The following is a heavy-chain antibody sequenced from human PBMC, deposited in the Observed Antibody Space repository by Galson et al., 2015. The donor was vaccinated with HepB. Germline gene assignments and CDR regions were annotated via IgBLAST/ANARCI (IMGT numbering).Heavy chain of an antibody. V-gene: IGHV3-30-3*01. CDR3: AREPYSSGWSKRGRYFDY. D-gene: IGHD6-19*01. Sequence: SLRLSCAASGFIFNSYAVTWVRQAPGKGLEWVAFISYDGSNKYYADSVKGRFTISRDNSKNTLYLQMNSLRPEDTAVYYCAREPYSSGWSKRGRYFDYWGQGALVTVSS. J-gene: IGHJ4*02. CDR2: ISYDGSNK. CDR1: GFIFNSYA.